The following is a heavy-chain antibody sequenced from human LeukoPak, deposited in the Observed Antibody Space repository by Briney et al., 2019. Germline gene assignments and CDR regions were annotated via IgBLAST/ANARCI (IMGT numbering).Heavy chain of an antibody. J-gene: IGHJ4*02. CDR1: GFTVSSNY. Sequence: GGSLRLSCAASGFTVSSNYMSWVRQAPGKGLEWVSVIYSGGSTYYADSVKGRFSISRDNSKNTLYLQMNSLRAEDTAVYYCARANWGHPMYYFDYWGQGTLVTVSS. V-gene: IGHV3-66*01. CDR3: ARANWGHPMYYFDY. CDR2: IYSGGST. D-gene: IGHD7-27*01.